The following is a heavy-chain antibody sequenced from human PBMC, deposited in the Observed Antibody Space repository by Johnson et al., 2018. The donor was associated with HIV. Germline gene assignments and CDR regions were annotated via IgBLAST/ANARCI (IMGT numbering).Heavy chain of an antibody. V-gene: IGHV3-30-3*01. J-gene: IGHJ3*02. CDR3: ARGRGYSYGAHAYDI. CDR1: GFTFSSYD. D-gene: IGHD5-18*01. Sequence: QVQLVESGGGVVQPGRSLRLSCAASGFTFSSYDMHWVRQAPGKGLEWVAVISYDGSNKYYADYVKGRLTISRDNSKNTLYLQMNSLRAEDTALYYCARGRGYSYGAHAYDICGQGTMVTVSS. CDR2: ISYDGSNK.